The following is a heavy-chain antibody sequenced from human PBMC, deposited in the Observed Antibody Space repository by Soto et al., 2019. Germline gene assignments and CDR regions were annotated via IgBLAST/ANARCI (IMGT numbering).Heavy chain of an antibody. D-gene: IGHD5-18*01. J-gene: IGHJ4*02. Sequence: PVGSLRLSCAASGLTFSNVWMTWVPQAPGKGLEWVGRIKSKSDGETADVAAPVKARFTISRDDSKNTVFLEMNSLKSEDTALYYCAITAMINRDSSTSFDYWGRGTQVTVSS. V-gene: IGHV3-15*01. CDR1: GLTFSNVW. CDR3: AITAMINRDSSTSFDY. CDR2: IKSKSDGETA.